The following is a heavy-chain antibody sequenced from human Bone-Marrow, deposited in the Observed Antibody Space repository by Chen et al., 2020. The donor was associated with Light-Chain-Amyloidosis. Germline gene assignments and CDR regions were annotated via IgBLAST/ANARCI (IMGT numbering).Heavy chain of an antibody. V-gene: IGHV3-30-3*01. CDR1: GFTFSRYA. Sequence: QVQLVESGGGVVQPVRSLSLSCAASGFTFSRYAMHWVRQAPGKGLEWVAVISYYVYNKYYADSVKGRFTIPRDNSRNTLSLHMSSLRAEDTAVYYCAIDYCDFDWYFDLWGRGTLVTVSS. J-gene: IGHJ2*01. CDR2: ISYYVYNK. CDR3: AIDYCDFDWYFDL. D-gene: IGHD4-17*01.